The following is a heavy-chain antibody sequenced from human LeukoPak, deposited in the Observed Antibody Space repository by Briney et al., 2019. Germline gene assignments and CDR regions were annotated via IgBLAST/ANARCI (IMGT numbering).Heavy chain of an antibody. CDR2: IYPGDSDT. J-gene: IGHJ6*02. V-gene: IGHV5-51*01. CDR3: ARAAAGPTYYYYGMDV. D-gene: IGHD6-13*01. Sequence: GESLQISCKGSGYGFTSYWIGWVRQMPGKGLEWMGIIYPGDSDTRYSPSFQGQVTISADKSISTAYLQWSSLKASDTAMYYCARAAAGPTYYYYGMDVWGQGTTVTVSS. CDR1: GYGFTSYW.